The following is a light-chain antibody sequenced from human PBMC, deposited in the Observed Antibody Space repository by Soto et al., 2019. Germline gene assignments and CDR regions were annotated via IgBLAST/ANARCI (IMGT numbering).Light chain of an antibody. CDR1: QSLTSSY. V-gene: IGKV3-20*01. Sequence: EIVLTQSPGTLSLSPGERATLSCRASQSLTSSYLAWYQQKPGQSPRLLIYGASRRATGIPDRFSGSGSGTDFTLTISRLEPEDFAVDYCQQYDASLWTFGQGTKVEIK. CDR2: GAS. J-gene: IGKJ1*01. CDR3: QQYDASLWT.